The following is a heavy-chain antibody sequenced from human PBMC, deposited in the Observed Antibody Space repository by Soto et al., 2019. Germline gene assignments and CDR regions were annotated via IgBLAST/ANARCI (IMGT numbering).Heavy chain of an antibody. CDR2: ITTSGGTI. J-gene: IGHJ5*02. Sequence: GGSLRLSCAASGFTFSDYYMNWIRQAPGKGLEWISYITTSGGTIYYADSVKGRFTISRDNAKNSLYLQMNSLRADDTAAYYCERDYYGSRPLDRWGQGTLVTVSS. D-gene: IGHD3-10*01. V-gene: IGHV3-11*01. CDR3: ERDYYGSRPLDR. CDR1: GFTFSDYY.